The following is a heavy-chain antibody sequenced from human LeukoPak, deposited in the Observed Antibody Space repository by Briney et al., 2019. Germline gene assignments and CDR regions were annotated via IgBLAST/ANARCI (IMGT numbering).Heavy chain of an antibody. V-gene: IGHV4-34*01. Sequence: GSLRLSCAASGFTFTSYAIHWIHQPPGKGLEWIGEINHSGSTNYNPSLKSRVTISVDTSKNQFSLKLSSVTAADTAVYYCARGEVQLWFYSRLFDYWGQGTLVTVSS. CDR3: ARGEVQLWFYSRLFDY. J-gene: IGHJ4*02. CDR1: GFTFTSYA. CDR2: INHSGST. D-gene: IGHD5-18*01.